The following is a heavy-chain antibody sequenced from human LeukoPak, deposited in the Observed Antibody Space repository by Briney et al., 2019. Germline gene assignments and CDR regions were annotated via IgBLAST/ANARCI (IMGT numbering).Heavy chain of an antibody. CDR2: ISPSGST. Sequence: PSGTLSLTCAVSDVSIFRSNWWSWVRQPPGKGLEWIGQISPSGSTNYSPSLKSRVTISVDKSKTQFSLRLTSVTAADTAVYYCARHALSRFGELSRGIFDYWGQGTLVTVSS. J-gene: IGHJ4*02. D-gene: IGHD3-10*01. V-gene: IGHV4-4*02. CDR1: DVSIFRSNW. CDR3: ARHALSRFGELSRGIFDY.